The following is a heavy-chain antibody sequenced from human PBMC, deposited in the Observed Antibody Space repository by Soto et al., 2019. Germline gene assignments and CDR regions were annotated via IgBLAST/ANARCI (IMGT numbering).Heavy chain of an antibody. CDR1: GFTFGDYA. CDR2: IRSKAYGGTT. J-gene: IGHJ6*02. V-gene: IGHV3-49*04. Sequence: GGSLRLSCTASGFTFGDYAMSWVRQAPGKGLEWVGFIRSKAYGGTTEYAASVKGRFTISRDDSKSIAYLQMNSLKTEDTAVYYCTRDPSVPYYYYYGMDVWGQGTTVTFYS. D-gene: IGHD6-19*01. CDR3: TRDPSVPYYYYYGMDV.